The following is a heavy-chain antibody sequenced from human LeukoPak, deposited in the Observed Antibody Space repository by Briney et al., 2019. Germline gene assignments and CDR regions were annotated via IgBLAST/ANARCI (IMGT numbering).Heavy chain of an antibody. J-gene: IGHJ4*02. Sequence: PSETLSLTCTVSCGSISSYYWSWIRQPPGKGLEGIGYIYYSGSTNYNPSLMSRATISVDTSKNQFPLQLTSVTGAGTAVYYCARMTAYSSGWTLFDYWGQGTLVTVSS. D-gene: IGHD6-19*01. V-gene: IGHV4-59*01. CDR2: IYYSGST. CDR3: ARMTAYSSGWTLFDY. CDR1: CGSISSYY.